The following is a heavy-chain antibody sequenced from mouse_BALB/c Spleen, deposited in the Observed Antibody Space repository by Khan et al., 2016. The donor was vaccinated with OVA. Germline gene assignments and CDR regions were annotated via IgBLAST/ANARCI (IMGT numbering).Heavy chain of an antibody. CDR1: GFTFSNYA. CDR2: ISSGGNT. Sequence: EVELVESGGGLVQPGGSLKLSCTASGFTFSNYAMSWVRQTPEKRLEWVASISSGGNTYYPDSEKGRFAISRDNARNILSLQMSSLRSEDTAMYYCARDYWFTYWGQGTLVTVSA. CDR3: ARDYWFTY. V-gene: IGHV5-6-5*01. J-gene: IGHJ3*01.